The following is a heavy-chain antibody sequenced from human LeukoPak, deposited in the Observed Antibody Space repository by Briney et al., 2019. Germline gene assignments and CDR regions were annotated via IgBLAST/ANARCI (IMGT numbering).Heavy chain of an antibody. D-gene: IGHD4-17*01. J-gene: IGHJ4*02. CDR3: ARNGEPTVTSFDY. Sequence: SETLSLTCAVYGGSFSGYYWSWIRQPPGKGLEWIGEINHSGSTNYNPSPKSRVTISVDTSKNQFSLKLSSVTAADTAVYYCARNGEPTVTSFDYWGQGTLVTVSS. V-gene: IGHV4-34*01. CDR1: GGSFSGYY. CDR2: INHSGST.